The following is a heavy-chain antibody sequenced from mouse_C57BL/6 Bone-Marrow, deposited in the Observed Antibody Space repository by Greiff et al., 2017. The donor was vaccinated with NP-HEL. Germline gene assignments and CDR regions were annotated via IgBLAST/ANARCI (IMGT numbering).Heavy chain of an antibody. CDR1: GFSLSTFGMG. J-gene: IGHJ2*01. CDR3: ARSSYYYGSSLFDY. D-gene: IGHD1-1*01. CDR2: IWWDDDK. Sequence: QVTLKESGPGILQPSQTLSLTCSFSGFSLSTFGMGVGWIRQPSGKGLEWLAHIWWDDDKYYNPALKSRLTISKDTSKNQVFLKIANVDTADTATYYCARSSYYYGSSLFDYWGQGTTLTVSS. V-gene: IGHV8-8*01.